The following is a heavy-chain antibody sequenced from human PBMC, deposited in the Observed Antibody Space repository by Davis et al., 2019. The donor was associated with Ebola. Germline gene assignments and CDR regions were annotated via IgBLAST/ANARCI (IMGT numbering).Heavy chain of an antibody. J-gene: IGHJ4*02. Sequence: ASVKVSCKASGGTFSSYAISWVRHAPGLGHEWMGWISAYNGNTNSAQKLQGRVTMTTDTSTSTAYMDLRSLRSDDTAVYYCARTLGYCSGGSCYQNDYWGQGTLVTVSS. CDR2: ISAYNGNT. V-gene: IGHV1-18*01. CDR3: ARTLGYCSGGSCYQNDY. CDR1: GGTFSSYA. D-gene: IGHD2-15*01.